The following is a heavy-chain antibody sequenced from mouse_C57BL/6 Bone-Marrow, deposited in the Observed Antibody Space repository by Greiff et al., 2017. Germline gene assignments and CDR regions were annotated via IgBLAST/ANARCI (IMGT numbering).Heavy chain of an antibody. CDR3: ARGGIYYDYGGYFDV. J-gene: IGHJ1*03. Sequence: VQLQQSGPELVKPGASVKISCKASGYTFTDYYMNWVKQSHGKSLEWIGDINPNNGGTSYNQKFKGKATLTVDKSSSTAYMELRSLTSEDSAVYYCARGGIYYDYGGYFDVWGTGTTVTVSS. CDR1: GYTFTDYY. CDR2: INPNNGGT. D-gene: IGHD2-4*01. V-gene: IGHV1-26*01.